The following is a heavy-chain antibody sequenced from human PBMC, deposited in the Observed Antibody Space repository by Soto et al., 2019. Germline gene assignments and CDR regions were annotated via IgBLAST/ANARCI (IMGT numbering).Heavy chain of an antibody. CDR3: ASLAEQSGAGFDP. CDR2: IYNSVST. Sequence: QVQLQESGPGLVKPSETLSLTCTVSGGSISSYYWSWIRQPPGKGLEWIGFIYNSVSTNYNPSLKSRVTISVDTSKNQFSLKLSSVTAADTAVYYCASLAEQSGAGFDPWGQGTLVTVSS. D-gene: IGHD1-1*01. CDR1: GGSISSYY. V-gene: IGHV4-59*01. J-gene: IGHJ5*02.